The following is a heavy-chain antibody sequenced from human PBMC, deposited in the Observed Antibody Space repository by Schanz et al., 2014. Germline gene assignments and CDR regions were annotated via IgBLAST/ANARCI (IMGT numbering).Heavy chain of an antibody. CDR1: GFTFSASA. CDR2: VRTKDNHYAT. V-gene: IGHV3-73*01. Sequence: EVHLVDSGGTLVQPGGSLRLSCVGSGFTFSASAIHWVRQASGKGLEWVGRVRTKDNHYATSYGASVSGRFTISRDDSXXPAYLQMNSLRTGDTAMYYCASYDNSGPYYLNHWGRGTLVTVSS. J-gene: IGHJ5*02. D-gene: IGHD4-4*01. CDR3: ASYDNSGPYYLNH.